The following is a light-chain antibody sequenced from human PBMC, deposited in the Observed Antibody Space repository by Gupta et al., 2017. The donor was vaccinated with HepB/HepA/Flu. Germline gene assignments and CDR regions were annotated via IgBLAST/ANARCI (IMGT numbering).Light chain of an antibody. CDR2: DNN. J-gene: IGLJ2*01. V-gene: IGLV1-51*01. CDR1: SSNIGKNY. Sequence: SVLTQPPSVSAAPGQRVTISCSGTSSNIGKNYVSWYQPFPGTAPKLLIYDNNQRPSGIPDRFSGSKSGTSATLGITGLQTGDEAEYYCATWDSSRSAVVFGGGTKLTVL. CDR3: ATWDSSRSAVV.